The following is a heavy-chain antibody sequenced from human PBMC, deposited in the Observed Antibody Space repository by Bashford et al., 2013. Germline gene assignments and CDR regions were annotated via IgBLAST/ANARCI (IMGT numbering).Heavy chain of an antibody. D-gene: IGHD3-22*01. CDR3: ARGHYYDSSGYYHFLYGMDV. CDR2: ISPNSAGT. J-gene: IGHJ6*02. V-gene: IGHV1-2*02. Sequence: WVRQAPGQGLEWMGWISPNSAGTNYAQKFQGRVTMTRDTSIGTAYMELSRLRSDDTAVYYCARGHYYDSSGYYHFLYGMDVWGQGTTVTVSS.